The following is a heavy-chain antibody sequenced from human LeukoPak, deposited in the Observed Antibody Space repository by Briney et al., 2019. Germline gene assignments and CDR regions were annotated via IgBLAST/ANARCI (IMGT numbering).Heavy chain of an antibody. V-gene: IGHV4-39*01. D-gene: IGHD6-13*01. CDR3: AGARQQAAVDY. CDR1: GGSISSSSYY. J-gene: IGHJ4*02. Sequence: PSETLSLTCTVSGGSISSSSYYWGWIRQPPGKGLEWIGSIYYSGSTYYNPSLKSRVTISVDTSKNQFSLKLSSVTAADTAVYYCAGARQQAAVDYWGQGTLVTVSS. CDR2: IYYSGST.